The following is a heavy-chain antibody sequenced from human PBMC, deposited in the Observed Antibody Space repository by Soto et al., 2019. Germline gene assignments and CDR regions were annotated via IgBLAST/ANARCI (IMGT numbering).Heavy chain of an antibody. CDR2: IYYSGST. Sequence: QVQLQESGPGLVKPSQTLSLTCTVSGGSISSGGYYWSWIRQHPGKGLEWIGYIYYSGSTYYNPPLKSRVTISVDTSKNQFSLKLSSVTAADTAVYYCARTGSWGRRQQLAFDYWGQGTLVTVSS. CDR3: ARTGSWGRRQQLAFDY. D-gene: IGHD6-13*01. CDR1: GGSISSGGYY. V-gene: IGHV4-31*03. J-gene: IGHJ4*02.